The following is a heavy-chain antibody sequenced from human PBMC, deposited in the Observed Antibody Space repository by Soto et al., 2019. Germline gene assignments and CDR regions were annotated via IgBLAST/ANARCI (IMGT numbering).Heavy chain of an antibody. J-gene: IGHJ4*02. V-gene: IGHV3-23*01. D-gene: IGHD6-19*01. Sequence: EVQLLESGGGVVQPGGSLRLSCVASGFNFKQFAMAWVRQAPGEGLEWVSGIRCCGGSTSYADSVKGRFSIARDDSKNTLSLQMNSLRVEDTAQYYCARADGEQWLVPHLDNWGQGTLVTVS. CDR3: ARADGEQWLVPHLDN. CDR2: IRCCGGST. CDR1: GFNFKQFA.